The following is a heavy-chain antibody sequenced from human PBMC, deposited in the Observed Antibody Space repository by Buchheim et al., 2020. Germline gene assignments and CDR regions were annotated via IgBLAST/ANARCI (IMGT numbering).Heavy chain of an antibody. J-gene: IGHJ5*02. CDR2: INPSGGSI. CDR1: GYTFTSYY. V-gene: IGHV1-46*01. Sequence: QVQLVQSGAEVKKPGASVKVSCKASGYTFTSYYMHWVRKAPGQGLEWMGIINPSGGSISYAQQFQGRVTMTRDTSTSTVYMELSSLRSEDTAVYYCARGPLERDGQKRGIGSGTNNWFDPWGQETL. D-gene: IGHD5-24*01. CDR3: ARGPLERDGQKRGIGSGTNNWFDP.